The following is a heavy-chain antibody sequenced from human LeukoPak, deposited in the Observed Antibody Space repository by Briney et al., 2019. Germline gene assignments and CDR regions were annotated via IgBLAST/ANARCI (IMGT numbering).Heavy chain of an antibody. CDR1: GFTVSSNY. D-gene: IGHD2-2*01. Sequence: GSLRLSCAASGFTVSSNYMSWIRQPPGKGLEWIGEINHSGSTNYNPSLKSRVTILVDTSKNQFSLKLSSVTAADTAVYYCARGRGYCSSTSCWFDPWGQGTLVTVSS. J-gene: IGHJ5*02. CDR3: ARGRGYCSSTSCWFDP. V-gene: IGHV4-34*01. CDR2: INHSGST.